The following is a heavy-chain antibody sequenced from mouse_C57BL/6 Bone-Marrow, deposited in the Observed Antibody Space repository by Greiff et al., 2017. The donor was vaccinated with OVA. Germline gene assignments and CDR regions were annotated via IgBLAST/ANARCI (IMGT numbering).Heavy chain of an antibody. Sequence: QVQLKQSGPGLVQPSQCLSISCTVSGFSFTSYGVHWVRQSPGKGLEWLGVICRGGSKDYNAAFISRLSNSKDNSKSQVFFKMNSLQADDTAIYYWARMMDYWGQGTSVTVSS. V-gene: IGHV2-2*01. CDR1: GFSFTSYG. CDR3: ARMMDY. J-gene: IGHJ4*01. CDR2: ICRGGSK.